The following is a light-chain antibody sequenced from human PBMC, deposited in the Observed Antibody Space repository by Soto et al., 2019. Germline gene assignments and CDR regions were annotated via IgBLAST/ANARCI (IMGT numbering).Light chain of an antibody. CDR1: SSDVGGYNY. CDR2: EVS. V-gene: IGLV2-14*01. CDR3: RSYTTSSTFAI. Sequence: QSALTQPASVSGSPGQSITISCTGTSSDVGGYNYVSWYQQHPGKAPKLMIYEVSNRPSGVSHRFSGSKSGNTASLTISGLQAEDEADYYCRSYTTSSTFAIFGGGTKLTVL. J-gene: IGLJ2*01.